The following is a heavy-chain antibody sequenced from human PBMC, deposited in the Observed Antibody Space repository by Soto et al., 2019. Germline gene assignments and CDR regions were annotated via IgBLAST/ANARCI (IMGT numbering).Heavy chain of an antibody. V-gene: IGHV1-8*01. J-gene: IGHJ4*02. CDR1: GYTFTSYD. CDR2: MNPNIGNT. Sequence: ASLKVSCKASGYTFTSYDINWVRQATGQGLEWMGWMNPNIGNTGYAQKFQVRVTMTRNTSISTAYMELSSLRSEDTAVYYCARVKGPAAILFDYWGQGTLVTVSS. CDR3: ARVKGPAAILFDY. D-gene: IGHD2-2*01.